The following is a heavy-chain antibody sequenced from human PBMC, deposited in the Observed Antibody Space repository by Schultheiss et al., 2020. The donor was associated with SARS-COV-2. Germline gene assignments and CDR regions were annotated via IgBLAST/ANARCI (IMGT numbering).Heavy chain of an antibody. CDR3: ARGRIRRQLVRVGVWFDP. V-gene: IGHV4-59*12. CDR2: IYSSGST. CDR1: GGSISSYY. J-gene: IGHJ5*02. Sequence: SETLSLTCTVSGGSISSYYWSWIRQPAGKGLEWIGYIYSSGSTYNNPSLKSRVTISVDRSKNQFSLKLSSVTAADTAVYYCARGRIRRQLVRVGVWFDPWGQGARVTVSS. D-gene: IGHD6-13*01.